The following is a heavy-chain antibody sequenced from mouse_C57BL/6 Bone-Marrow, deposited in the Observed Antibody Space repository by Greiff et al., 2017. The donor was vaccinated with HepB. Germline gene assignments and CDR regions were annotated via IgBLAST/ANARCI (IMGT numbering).Heavy chain of an antibody. CDR2: ISNGGGST. Sequence: EVQLVESGGGLVQPGGSLKLSCAASGFTFSDYYMYWVRQTPEKRLEWVAYISNGGGSTYYPDTVKGRFTISRDNDKNTLYLQMSRLKSEDTAMYYCARHYYYGSSDYFDYWGQGTTLTVSS. CDR1: GFTFSDYY. V-gene: IGHV5-12*01. D-gene: IGHD1-1*01. J-gene: IGHJ2*01. CDR3: ARHYYYGSSDYFDY.